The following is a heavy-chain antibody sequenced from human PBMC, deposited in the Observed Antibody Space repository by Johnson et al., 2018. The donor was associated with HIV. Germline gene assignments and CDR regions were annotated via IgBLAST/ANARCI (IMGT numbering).Heavy chain of an antibody. D-gene: IGHD6-19*01. CDR1: GFTFDDYG. J-gene: IGHJ3*02. Sequence: VQLVASGGGVVRPGGSPRLSCAASGFTFDDYGMSCVRQAPGKGLEWVSGINWNGGSTGYADSVKGRFTISRDNAKNSLYLQMNSQRAEDTAWYYWAGRSGAWYEDAFDIWGQRTMVTVSS. CDR2: INWNGGST. CDR3: AGRSGAWYEDAFDI. V-gene: IGHV3-20*04.